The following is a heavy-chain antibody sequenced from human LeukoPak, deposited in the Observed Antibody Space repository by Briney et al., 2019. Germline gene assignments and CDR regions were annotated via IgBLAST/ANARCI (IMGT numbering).Heavy chain of an antibody. CDR3: ARAVDYRNYFDY. J-gene: IGHJ4*02. D-gene: IGHD4-11*01. Sequence: PSQTLSLACTVSGDSMTRGGYYWSWVRQHPGKGLEWIGFIYHSGTTFYNPSLEGRAAISVDTSQNQFSLKLTSVTAADTAVYYCARAVDYRNYFDYWGQGTLVTVCS. CDR1: GDSMTRGGYY. CDR2: IYHSGTT. V-gene: IGHV4-31*03.